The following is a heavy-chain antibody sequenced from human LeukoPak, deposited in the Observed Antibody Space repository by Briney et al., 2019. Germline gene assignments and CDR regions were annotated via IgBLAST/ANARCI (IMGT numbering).Heavy chain of an antibody. Sequence: ASVKVSCKASGYTFTGYYMHWVRQAPGQGLEWMGWINPNSGGTNYAQKFQGRVTMTRDTSISTAYMELSRLRSDDTAVYYCAKTAWDDSPGAFDIWGQGTMVTVSS. CDR2: INPNSGGT. V-gene: IGHV1-2*02. D-gene: IGHD1-26*01. CDR1: GYTFTGYY. CDR3: AKTAWDDSPGAFDI. J-gene: IGHJ3*02.